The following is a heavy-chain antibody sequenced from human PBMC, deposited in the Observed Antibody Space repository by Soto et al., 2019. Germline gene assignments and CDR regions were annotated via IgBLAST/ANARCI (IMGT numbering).Heavy chain of an antibody. D-gene: IGHD3-3*01. V-gene: IGHV1-18*01. CDR1: GYPFTVYG. Sequence: SVNVDCETSGYPFTVYGIIWVRQAHGQGLEWMGWISAYNGNTNYAQKLQGRVTMTTDTSTSTAYMELRSLRSDDTAVYYCASSNYDFWSPYSLNYYYYGMDVCGQATSVTVSS. CDR2: ISAYNGNT. J-gene: IGHJ6*02. CDR3: ASSNYDFWSPYSLNYYYYGMDV.